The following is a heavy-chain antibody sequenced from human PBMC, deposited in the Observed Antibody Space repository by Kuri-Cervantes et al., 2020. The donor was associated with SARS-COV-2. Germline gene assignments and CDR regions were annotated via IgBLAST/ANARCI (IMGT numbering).Heavy chain of an antibody. CDR2: INHSGST. V-gene: IGHV4-34*01. CDR3: ARGWRKYCSSTSCYGYYYYYMDV. D-gene: IGHD2-2*01. CDR1: GGSFSGYY. Sequence: GSLRLSCAVYGGSFSGYYWSWIRQPPGKGLEWIGEINHSGSTNYNPSLKSRVTISVDTSKNQFSLKLSSVTTADTAVYYCARGWRKYCSSTSCYGYYYYYMDVWGKGTTVTVSS. J-gene: IGHJ6*03.